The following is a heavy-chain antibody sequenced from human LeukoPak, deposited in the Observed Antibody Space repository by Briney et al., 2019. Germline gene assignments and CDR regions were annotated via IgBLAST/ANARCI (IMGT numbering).Heavy chain of an antibody. D-gene: IGHD6-25*01. J-gene: IGHJ6*02. CDR2: IYPGDSDT. CDR3: ARQGSVGFDGNYSYDGLDV. V-gene: IGHV5-51*01. CDR1: GYSFISYW. Sequence: GESLKISCKGSGYSFISYWIGWVRQMPGKGLEWMGIIYPGDSDTRYSPSFQGQVTISADKSIGTAHLQWSSLKASDTAIYYCARQGSVGFDGNYSYDGLDVWGPGTTVTVSS.